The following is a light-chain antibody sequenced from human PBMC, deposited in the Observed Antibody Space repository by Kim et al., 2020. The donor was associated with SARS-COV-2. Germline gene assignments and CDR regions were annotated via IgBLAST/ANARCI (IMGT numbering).Light chain of an antibody. CDR2: DDN. CDR3: QSYDSSNRGV. J-gene: IGLJ3*02. CDR1: SGSIASNY. Sequence: NLMLTQPHSVSESPGKTVTISCTRSSGSIASNYVQWYQQRPGSAPTTVIYDDNQRPSGVPARFSGSIDSASNSASLTISGLKTEDEADYYCQSYDSSNRGVFGGGTKLTVL. V-gene: IGLV6-57*03.